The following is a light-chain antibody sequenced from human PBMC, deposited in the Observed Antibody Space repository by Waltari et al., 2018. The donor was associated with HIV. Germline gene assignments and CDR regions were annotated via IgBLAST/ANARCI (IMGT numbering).Light chain of an antibody. V-gene: IGKV4-1*01. Sequence: DIVMTQSPESLGMSLGERATINCRARQSVLYTSNNKNYLAWYQQKPGQPTKVILYWASTRKSGVPDRFSGSGSGTNVTLTINSLQADDVEDYVCQQYDSTPFTFGPGTKVDI. CDR3: QQYDSTPFT. CDR1: QSVLYTSNNKNY. CDR2: WAS. J-gene: IGKJ3*01.